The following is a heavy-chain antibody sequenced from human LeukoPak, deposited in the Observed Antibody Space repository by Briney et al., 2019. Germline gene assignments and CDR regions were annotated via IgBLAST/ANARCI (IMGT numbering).Heavy chain of an antibody. D-gene: IGHD3-10*01. CDR3: RGGGGSGRRNYYYYMDV. CDR2: INHSGST. J-gene: IGHJ6*03. CDR1: GGSISSSTFY. Sequence: SETLSLTCTVSGGSISSSTFYWGWIRQPPGKGLEWIGEINHSGSTNYNPSLKSRVTISVDTSKNQFSLKLSSVTAADTAVYYCRGGGGSGRRNYYYYMDVWGKGTTVTVSS. V-gene: IGHV4-39*07.